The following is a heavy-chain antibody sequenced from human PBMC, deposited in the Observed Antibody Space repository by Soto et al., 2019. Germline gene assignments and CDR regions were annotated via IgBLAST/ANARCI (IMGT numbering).Heavy chain of an antibody. CDR2: IKSNTDGVTT. V-gene: IGHV3-15*01. CDR1: GFTFTNAW. Sequence: PGGSLRLSCAASGFTFTNAWMSWVRQAPGKGLEWVVRIKSNTDGVTTDSAAPVKGRFTISRDDSKNTLYLQMNSLETEDTAVYYCTTLRGEYCSTPRCYTGHDHWGQGTLVTVSS. CDR3: TTLRGEYCSTPRCYTGHDH. J-gene: IGHJ4*02. D-gene: IGHD2-2*02.